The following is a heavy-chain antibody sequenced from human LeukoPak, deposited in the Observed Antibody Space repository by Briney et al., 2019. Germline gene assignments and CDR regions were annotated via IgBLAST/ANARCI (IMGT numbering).Heavy chain of an antibody. J-gene: IGHJ4*02. Sequence: SETLSLTCTVSGGSMGGHYWSWIRQPPGKGLEWIGYIYYSGSTNYNPSLKSRVTISVDTSKNQFSLKLSSVTAADTAVYYCARDHHQERVFDYWGQGTLVTVSS. V-gene: IGHV4-59*11. CDR1: GGSMGGHY. CDR2: IYYSGST. CDR3: ARDHHQERVFDY. D-gene: IGHD1-14*01.